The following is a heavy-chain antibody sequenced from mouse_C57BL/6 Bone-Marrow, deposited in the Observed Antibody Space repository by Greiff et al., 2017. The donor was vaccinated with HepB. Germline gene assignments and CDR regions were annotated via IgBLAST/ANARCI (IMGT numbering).Heavy chain of an antibody. Sequence: EVKLMESGPELVKPGASVKIPCKASGYTFTDYNMDWVKQSHGKSLEWIGDINPNNGGTIYNQKFKGKATLTVDKSSSTAYMELRSLTSEDTAVYYCARMGYGNSLYAMDYWGQGTSVTVSS. CDR1: GYTFTDYN. D-gene: IGHD2-1*01. J-gene: IGHJ4*01. CDR2: INPNNGGT. CDR3: ARMGYGNSLYAMDY. V-gene: IGHV1-18*01.